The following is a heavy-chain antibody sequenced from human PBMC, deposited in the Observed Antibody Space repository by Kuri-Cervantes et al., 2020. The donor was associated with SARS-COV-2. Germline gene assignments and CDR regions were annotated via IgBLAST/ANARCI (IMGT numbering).Heavy chain of an antibody. J-gene: IGHJ1*01. CDR2: INPNSGGT. Sequence: ASVKVSCKASGGTFSSYAISWVRQAPGQGLEWMGWINPNSGGTNYAQKFQGRVTMTRDTSISTAYMELSRLRSDDTAVYYCASFCSSTSCYAGPTEYFQHWGQGTLVTVSS. D-gene: IGHD2-2*01. V-gene: IGHV1-2*02. CDR1: GGTFSSYA. CDR3: ASFCSSTSCYAGPTEYFQH.